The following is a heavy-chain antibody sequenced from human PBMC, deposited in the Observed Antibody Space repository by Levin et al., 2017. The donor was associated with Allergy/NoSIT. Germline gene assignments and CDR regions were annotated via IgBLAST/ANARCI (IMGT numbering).Heavy chain of an antibody. CDR1: GGSISSYY. V-gene: IGHV4-4*07. D-gene: IGHD4-23*01. J-gene: IGHJ4*02. CDR2: IYTSGST. CDR3: AREVPYGGNGGWFDY. Sequence: KTSETLSLTCTVSGGSISSYYWSWIRQPAGKGLEWIGRIYTSGSTNYNPSLKSRVTMSVDTSKNQFSLKLSSVTAADTAVYYCAREVPYGGNGGWFDYWGQGTLVTVSS.